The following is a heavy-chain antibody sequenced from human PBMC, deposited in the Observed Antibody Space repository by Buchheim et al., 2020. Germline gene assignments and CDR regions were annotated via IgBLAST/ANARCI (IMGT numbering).Heavy chain of an antibody. CDR1: GGSFSGYY. V-gene: IGHV4-34*01. Sequence: QVQLQQWGAGLLKPSETLSLTCAVYGGSFSGYYWSWIRQPPGKGLEWIGEINHSGSTNYNPSLKSRVTISVDTSKNQFSLKLSSVTAADTAVYYCARGNRGFLEWLSRYFDYWGQGTL. J-gene: IGHJ4*02. CDR2: INHSGST. CDR3: ARGNRGFLEWLSRYFDY. D-gene: IGHD3-3*01.